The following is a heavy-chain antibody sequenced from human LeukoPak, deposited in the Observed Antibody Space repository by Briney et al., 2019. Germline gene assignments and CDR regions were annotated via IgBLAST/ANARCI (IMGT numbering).Heavy chain of an antibody. D-gene: IGHD3-16*01. CDR2: ISSLSGTI. Sequence: GGSLRLSCASSGFSISSYSMNWVRQAPGKGLEWVSYISSLSGTIYYADSVKGRFIISRDNAQNSLFLQMNSLRAEDTAVYYCVRDQGGAVSYWGQGTLVTVSS. CDR1: GFSISSYS. J-gene: IGHJ4*02. CDR3: VRDQGGAVSY. V-gene: IGHV3-48*01.